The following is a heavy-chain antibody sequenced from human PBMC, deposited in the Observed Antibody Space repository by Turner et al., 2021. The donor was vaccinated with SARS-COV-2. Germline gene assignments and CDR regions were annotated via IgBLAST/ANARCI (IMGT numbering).Heavy chain of an antibody. V-gene: IGHV4-39*01. J-gene: IGHJ5*01. Sequence: QLQLQESGPGLVRLSETLSLICTVSGDSISTSHDYWGWIRQPPGKGLEWIGSIYYSGRTFYNPSVKSRVTISVDTSKNDFSLQLSSVTAADTAVYYCMRHDHYGSASINWFNSWGQGTLVTVSS. D-gene: IGHD3-10*01. CDR2: IYYSGRT. CDR3: MRHDHYGSASINWFNS. CDR1: GDSISTSHDY.